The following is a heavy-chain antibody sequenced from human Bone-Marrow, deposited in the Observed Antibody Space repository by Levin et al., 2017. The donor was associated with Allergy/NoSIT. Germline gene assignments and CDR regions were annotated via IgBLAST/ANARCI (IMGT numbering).Heavy chain of an antibody. CDR3: ARGFSSSWSNYHFYIDV. J-gene: IGHJ6*03. V-gene: IGHV3-33*01. CDR1: GFTFSTNG. Sequence: GKSLKISCAASGFTFSTNGMHWVRQAPGKGLEWVALIWFDGTTKYYAESVRGRFTISRDNSKNTLYLQMNSLRVEDTAVYYCARGFSSSWSNYHFYIDVWGTGTTVTVSS. D-gene: IGHD6-13*01. CDR2: IWFDGTTK.